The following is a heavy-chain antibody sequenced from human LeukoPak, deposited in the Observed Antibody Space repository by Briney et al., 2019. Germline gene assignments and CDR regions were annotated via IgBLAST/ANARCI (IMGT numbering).Heavy chain of an antibody. CDR1: GGSISSSNW. J-gene: IGHJ4*02. D-gene: IGHD6-13*01. CDR2: IYHSGST. CDR3: ARGGSSSWYGLLDY. Sequence: SGTPSLTCAVSGGSISSSNWWSWVRQPPGKGLEWIGEIYHSGSTNYNPSLKSRVTISVDKSKNQFSLKLSSVTAADTAVYYCARGGSSSWYGLLDYWGQGTLVTVSS. V-gene: IGHV4-4*02.